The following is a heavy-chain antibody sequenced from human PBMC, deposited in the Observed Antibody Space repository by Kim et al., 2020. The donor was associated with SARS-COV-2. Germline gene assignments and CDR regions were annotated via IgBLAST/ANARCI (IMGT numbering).Heavy chain of an antibody. Sequence: ASVKVSCKASGYTFTSYYIHWVRQAPGQGLEWMGIINPSGGITTYAQKFQGRVTMTRDTSTSTVYMELSSLRSEDTAVYYCARDSPSDGYYYDSSGYYPLAYWGQGTLVTVSS. CDR3: ARDSPSDGYYYDSSGYYPLAY. V-gene: IGHV1-46*01. CDR1: GYTFTSYY. J-gene: IGHJ4*02. D-gene: IGHD3-22*01. CDR2: INPSGGIT.